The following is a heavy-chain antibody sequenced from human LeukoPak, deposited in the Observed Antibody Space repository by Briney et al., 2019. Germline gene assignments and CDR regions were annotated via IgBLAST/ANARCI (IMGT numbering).Heavy chain of an antibody. CDR1: GFTFTTCA. V-gene: IGHV3-30*02. Sequence: GGSLRLSCAASGFTFTTCAMHWVRQAPGKGLEWVEYIRYDGNNKNYADSVKGRFTISRDNSKDMLYLQMNSLRPEDTAVYYCAKGDDYGANTRLPKYNWFDPWGQEPWSPSPQ. CDR2: IRYDGNNK. CDR3: AKGDDYGANTRLPKYNWFDP. D-gene: IGHD4-23*01. J-gene: IGHJ5*02.